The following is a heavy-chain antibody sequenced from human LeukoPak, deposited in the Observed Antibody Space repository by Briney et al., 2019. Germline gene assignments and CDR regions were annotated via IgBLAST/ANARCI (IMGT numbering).Heavy chain of an antibody. D-gene: IGHD3-3*01. Sequence: GGSLRHSCAASGFTFSSYAMHWVGQAPGKGREDVSASSSNGGSTYYANTVKGRFTIPRDNSKNTLYLQMGSLRAEGMAVYYCARGGGYYDFWSGYHDYWGQGTLVTVSS. V-gene: IGHV3-64*01. J-gene: IGHJ4*02. CDR1: GFTFSSYA. CDR2: SSSNGGST. CDR3: ARGGGYYDFWSGYHDY.